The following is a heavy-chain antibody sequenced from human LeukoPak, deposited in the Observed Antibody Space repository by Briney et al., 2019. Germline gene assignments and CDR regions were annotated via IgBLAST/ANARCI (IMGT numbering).Heavy chain of an antibody. D-gene: IGHD3-10*01. CDR3: ARQALLWFGELFTWFDP. V-gene: IGHV4-59*08. CDR1: GGSISSYY. CDR2: IYYSGST. J-gene: IGHJ5*02. Sequence: SETLSLTCTVSGGSISSYYWRGLRHPPGKALEGVGYIYYSGSTNYNPSLKSRVTISVDTSKNQFSLKLSSVTTADTAVYYCARQALLWFGELFTWFDPWGQGTLVTVSS.